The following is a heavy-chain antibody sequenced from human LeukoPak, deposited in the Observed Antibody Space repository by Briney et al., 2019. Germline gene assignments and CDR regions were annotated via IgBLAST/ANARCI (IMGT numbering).Heavy chain of an antibody. D-gene: IGHD4-17*01. J-gene: IGHJ6*02. CDR2: INYSGST. Sequence: SETLSLTCTVSGGSISSYYWSWIRQSPGKGLEWIGYINYSGSTNYNPSLKSRVTISVDTSKNQFSLKLSSVTAADTAVYYCARDGANYYCGMDVWGQGTTVTVSS. CDR3: ARDGANYYCGMDV. CDR1: GGSISSYY. V-gene: IGHV4-59*01.